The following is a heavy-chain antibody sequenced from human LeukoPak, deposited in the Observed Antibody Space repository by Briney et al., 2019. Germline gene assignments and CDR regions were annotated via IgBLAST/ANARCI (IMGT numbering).Heavy chain of an antibody. CDR3: ASTETYGDASRGGY. Sequence: GESLRLYCAASAFTFSSYSMNWGRQAPGRVLEWVSSISSSISYIYYADSVKGRFSICRYTAKHSLYLQINSLRTGHTAVYYCASTETYGDASRGGYWGQGTLVTVSS. V-gene: IGHV3-21*01. J-gene: IGHJ4*02. D-gene: IGHD4-17*01. CDR2: ISSSISYI. CDR1: AFTFSSYS.